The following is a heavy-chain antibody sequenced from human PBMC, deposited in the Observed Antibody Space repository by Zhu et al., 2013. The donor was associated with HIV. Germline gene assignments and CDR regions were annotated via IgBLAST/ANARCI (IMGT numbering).Heavy chain of an antibody. Sequence: QVQLVQSGAEVKKPGASVKVSCTTSGYTFSTRAISWVRQAPGQGLEWMGWSSAYSGDTNSAQNFQGRLTMTTDTSTSTAHMELRSLRSDDTAVYYCASWAGRGDWYGPFDFWGQGTLVTVSS. V-gene: IGHV1-18*01. CDR3: ASWAGRGDWYGPFDF. D-gene: IGHD3-9*01. CDR1: GYTFSTRA. CDR2: SSAYSGDT. J-gene: IGHJ4*02.